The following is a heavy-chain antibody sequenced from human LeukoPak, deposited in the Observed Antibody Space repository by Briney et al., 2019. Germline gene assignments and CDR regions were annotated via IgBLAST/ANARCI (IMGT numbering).Heavy chain of an antibody. CDR1: GFTFSSYW. Sequence: GGSLRLSCAASGFTFSSYWMHWVRQAPGKGLEWVSAISGSGGSTYYADSVKGRFTISRDNSKNTLYLQMNSLRAEDTAVYYCAIPRGSKAADPWFDPWGQGTLVTVSS. V-gene: IGHV3-23*01. CDR3: AIPRGSKAADPWFDP. CDR2: ISGSGGST. J-gene: IGHJ5*02. D-gene: IGHD2-15*01.